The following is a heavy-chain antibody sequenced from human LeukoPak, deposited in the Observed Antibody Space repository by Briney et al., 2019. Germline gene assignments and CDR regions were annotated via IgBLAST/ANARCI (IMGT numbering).Heavy chain of an antibody. CDR1: GYTFTGYY. V-gene: IGHV1-2*02. Sequence: ASVKVSCKASGYTFTGYYMHWVRQAPGQGLEWMGWINPNSGGTNYAQKFQGRVTMTRDTSIRTAYMELSRLRSDDTAVYYCAREDDTIADNTFDIWGQGTVVTVSS. J-gene: IGHJ3*02. D-gene: IGHD6-13*01. CDR3: AREDDTIADNTFDI. CDR2: INPNSGGT.